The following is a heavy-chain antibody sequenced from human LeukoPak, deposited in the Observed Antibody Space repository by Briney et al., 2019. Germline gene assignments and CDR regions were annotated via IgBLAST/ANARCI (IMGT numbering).Heavy chain of an antibody. Sequence: GGSLRLSCAASGFTLSTYDMHWVRQATGKGLEWVSAIGTAGHTYYPVSVEGRFTISRENAKNSLYLQMNSLRAGDTAVYYCARGPHCTTTTCYPYAMDVWGQGTTVTVSS. V-gene: IGHV3-13*01. J-gene: IGHJ6*02. CDR2: IGTAGHT. D-gene: IGHD2-2*01. CDR3: ARGPHCTTTTCYPYAMDV. CDR1: GFTLSTYD.